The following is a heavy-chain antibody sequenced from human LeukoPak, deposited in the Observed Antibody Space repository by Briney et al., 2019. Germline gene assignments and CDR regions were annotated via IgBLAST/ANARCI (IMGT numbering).Heavy chain of an antibody. CDR2: IYYSGST. D-gene: IGHD3-3*01. V-gene: IGHV4-39*07. Sequence: SETLSLTCTVSGGSISSSSYCWGWIRQPPGKGLEWIGSIYYSGSTYYNPSLKSRVTISVDTSKNQFSLKLSSVTAADTAVYYCAVRGSLWSGYLRGKYYFDYWGQGTLVTVSS. J-gene: IGHJ4*02. CDR1: GGSISSSSYC. CDR3: AVRGSLWSGYLRGKYYFDY.